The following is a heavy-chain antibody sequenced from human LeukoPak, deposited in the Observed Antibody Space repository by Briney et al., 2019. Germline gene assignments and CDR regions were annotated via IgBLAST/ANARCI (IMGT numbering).Heavy chain of an antibody. Sequence: PGGSLRLSCAASGFAFNKYWMHWVRQAPGKGLVWVSRINGDGSTTSYADSVKGGFTISRDNAKNTLYLQMSSLRGEDTALYYCAKDRGMVGASVRAFDYWGQGTLVTVSS. J-gene: IGHJ4*02. CDR1: GFAFNKYW. CDR3: AKDRGMVGASVRAFDY. CDR2: INGDGSTT. D-gene: IGHD1-26*01. V-gene: IGHV3-74*01.